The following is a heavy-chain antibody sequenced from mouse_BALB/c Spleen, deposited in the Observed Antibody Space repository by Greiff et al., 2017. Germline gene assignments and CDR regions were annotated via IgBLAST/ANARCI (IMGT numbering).Heavy chain of an antibody. D-gene: IGHD1-2*01. CDR2: INSNGGST. V-gene: IGHV5-6-3*01. CDR3: ARDTDGYPFDY. J-gene: IGHJ2*01. Sequence: EVQRVESGGGLVQPGGSLKLSCAASGFTFSSYGMSWVRQTPDKRLELVATINSNGGSTYYPDSVKGRFTISRDNAKNTLYLQMSSLKSEDTAMYYCARDTDGYPFDYWGQGTTLTVSS. CDR1: GFTFSSYG.